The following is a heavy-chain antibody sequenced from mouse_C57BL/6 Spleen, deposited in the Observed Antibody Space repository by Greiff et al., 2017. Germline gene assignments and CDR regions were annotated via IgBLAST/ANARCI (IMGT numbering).Heavy chain of an antibody. J-gene: IGHJ3*01. Sequence: EVKVVESGGGLVKPGGSLKLSCAASGFTFSSYAMSWVRQTPEKRLEWVATISDGGSYTYYPDNVKGRFTISRDHAKNNLYLQMSHLKSEDTAIYYCARDGTAQASWLAYWGQGTLVTVSA. CDR1: GFTFSSYA. CDR2: ISDGGSYT. V-gene: IGHV5-4*01. CDR3: ARDGTAQASWLAY. D-gene: IGHD3-2*02.